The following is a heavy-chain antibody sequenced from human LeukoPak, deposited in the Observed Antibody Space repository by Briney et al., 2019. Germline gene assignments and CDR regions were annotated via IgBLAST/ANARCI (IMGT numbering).Heavy chain of an antibody. D-gene: IGHD3-10*01. V-gene: IGHV3-48*02. CDR2: ISSSTSTI. Sequence: PGGSPRLSCAASGFTFSSYSLNWVRRAPGKGLEWVSYISSSTSTIYYADSVKGRFTISRDNGKNSLYLQMNSLRDEDTAVYYCARDSVVRGVIPYYFDYWGQGTLVTVSS. CDR3: ARDSVVRGVIPYYFDY. J-gene: IGHJ4*02. CDR1: GFTFSSYS.